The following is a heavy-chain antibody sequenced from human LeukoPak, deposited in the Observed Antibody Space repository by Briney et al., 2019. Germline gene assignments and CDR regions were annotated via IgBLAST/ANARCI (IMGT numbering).Heavy chain of an antibody. CDR3: ARGPVVDYFDGSGYSYIDS. Sequence: PSETLSLTCAVFGGSFSGYSWTWIRQPPGKGLEWIGEINHSGSTNYNPSLKSRVTISVDTSNHQFSLRLNSVTAADTAVYYCARGPVVDYFDGSGYSYIDSWGQGTPVTVSS. V-gene: IGHV4-34*01. CDR2: INHSGST. J-gene: IGHJ4*02. D-gene: IGHD3-22*01. CDR1: GGSFSGYS.